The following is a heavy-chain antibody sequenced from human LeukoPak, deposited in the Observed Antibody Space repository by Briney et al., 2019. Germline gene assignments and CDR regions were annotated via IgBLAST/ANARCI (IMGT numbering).Heavy chain of an antibody. CDR2: ISSSSSYI. V-gene: IGHV3-21*01. Sequence: SGGSLRLSCAASGFTFSSYRMNWVRQAPGEGLEWVSSISSSSSYIYYADSVKGRFTISRDNSKNTLYLQMSSLRAEDTAVYYCVKTLISVAGTGAFDIWGQGTMVTVSS. CDR1: GFTFSSYR. D-gene: IGHD6-19*01. J-gene: IGHJ3*02. CDR3: VKTLISVAGTGAFDI.